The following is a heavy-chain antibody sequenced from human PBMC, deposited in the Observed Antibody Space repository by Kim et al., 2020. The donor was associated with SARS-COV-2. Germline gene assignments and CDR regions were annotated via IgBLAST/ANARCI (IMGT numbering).Heavy chain of an antibody. CDR3: AMTTLLRYYYGMDV. D-gene: IGHD4-4*01. Sequence: AQKLQGRVTMTTDTSTSTAYMELRSLRSDDTAVYYCAMTTLLRYYYGMDVWGQGTTVTVSS. V-gene: IGHV1-18*01. J-gene: IGHJ6*02.